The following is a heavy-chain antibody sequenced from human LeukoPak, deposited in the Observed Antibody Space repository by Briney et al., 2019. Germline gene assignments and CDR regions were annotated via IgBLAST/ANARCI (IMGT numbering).Heavy chain of an antibody. CDR3: ARRGGVTGRYYYYYYMDV. CDR1: GGSFSGYY. J-gene: IGHJ6*03. Sequence: SETLSLTCAVYGGSFSGYYWSWIRQPPGKGLEWIGEINHSGSTNYNPSLKSRVTISVDTSKNQFSLKLSSVTAADTAVHYCARRGGVTGRYYYYYYMDVWGKGTTVTISS. D-gene: IGHD2-8*01. V-gene: IGHV4-34*01. CDR2: INHSGST.